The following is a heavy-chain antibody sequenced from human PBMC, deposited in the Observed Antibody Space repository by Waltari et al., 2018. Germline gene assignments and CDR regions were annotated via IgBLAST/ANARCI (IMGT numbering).Heavy chain of an antibody. D-gene: IGHD3-10*01. CDR2: INTNSRKP. V-gene: IGHV7-4-1*02. J-gene: IGHJ4*02. CDR1: GYTFTSYA. CDR3: ARDSQFARISY. Sequence: QVQLVQSGSDLKKPGASVKVSCKASGYTFTSYAMNWGLQARGQGLEWMVWINTNSRKPTYDEGFTGRFVLSLDTSVSTASLQLSSLQAEDTAVYYCARDSQFARISYWGQGTLVTVSS.